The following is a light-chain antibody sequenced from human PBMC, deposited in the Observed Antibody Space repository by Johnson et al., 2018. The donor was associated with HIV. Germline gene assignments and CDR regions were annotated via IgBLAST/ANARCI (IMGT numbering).Light chain of an antibody. Sequence: QSVLTQPPSVSAAPGQKVTISCSGSSSNIGNNYVSWYQQLPGTAPKLLIYENNKRPSGIPDRFSGSKSGTSATLGITGLQTGDEADYYCGTWDSSLGAYVFGTGTMVTVL. CDR2: ENN. CDR1: SSNIGNNY. CDR3: GTWDSSLGAYV. J-gene: IGLJ1*01. V-gene: IGLV1-51*02.